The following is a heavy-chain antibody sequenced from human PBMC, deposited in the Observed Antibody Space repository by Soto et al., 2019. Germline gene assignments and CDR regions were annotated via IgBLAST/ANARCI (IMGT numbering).Heavy chain of an antibody. D-gene: IGHD3-22*01. Sequence: SVKVSCKASGGTFSSYAISWVRQAPGQGLEWMGGIIPIFGTANYAQKFQGRVTITADESTSTAYMELSSLRSEDTAVYYCASASHYYDSSGSLDYWGQGTLVTAPQ. V-gene: IGHV1-69*13. CDR2: IIPIFGTA. CDR1: GGTFSSYA. J-gene: IGHJ4*02. CDR3: ASASHYYDSSGSLDY.